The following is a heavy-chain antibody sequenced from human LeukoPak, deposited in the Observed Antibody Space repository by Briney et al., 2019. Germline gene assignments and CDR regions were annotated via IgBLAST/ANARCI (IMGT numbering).Heavy chain of an antibody. CDR2: IYTSGST. Sequence: SETLSLTCTVSGGSISSGSYYWSWIRQPAGKGLEWIGRIYTSGSTNYNPSLKSRVTISVDTSKNQFSLKLSSVTAADTAVYYCARVVGWYSILDYWGQGTLVTVSS. CDR1: GGSISSGSYY. D-gene: IGHD6-19*01. V-gene: IGHV4-61*02. J-gene: IGHJ4*02. CDR3: ARVVGWYSILDY.